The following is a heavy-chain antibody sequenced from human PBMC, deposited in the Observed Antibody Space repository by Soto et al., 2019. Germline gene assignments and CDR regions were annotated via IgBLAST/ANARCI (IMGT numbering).Heavy chain of an antibody. Sequence: QVQLVQSGAEVKKPGSSVKVSCKASGGTFSSYTISWVRQAPGQGLEWMGRIIPILGIANYAQKFQGRVTITADKSTSTAYMELSSLRSEDTAVYYCASRPYSSGVFGLDPWGQGTLVTVSS. CDR3: ASRPYSSGVFGLDP. CDR1: GGTFSSYT. CDR2: IIPILGIA. D-gene: IGHD6-19*01. J-gene: IGHJ5*02. V-gene: IGHV1-69*02.